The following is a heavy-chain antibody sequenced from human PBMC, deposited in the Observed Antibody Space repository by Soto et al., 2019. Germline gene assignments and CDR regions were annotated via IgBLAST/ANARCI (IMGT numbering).Heavy chain of an antibody. V-gene: IGHV1-69*13. J-gene: IGHJ3*01. Sequence: GASVKVSCKASGDTFISYAISWVRQAPGQGLEWMGGISPLFGSTDYAQDFQGRVTITADESMTTSHMEMSSLRSEDTAVFYCARGRAVGASSFAFDLWGQGTMVTVSS. CDR2: ISPLFGST. D-gene: IGHD1-26*01. CDR3: ARGRAVGASSFAFDL. CDR1: GDTFISYA.